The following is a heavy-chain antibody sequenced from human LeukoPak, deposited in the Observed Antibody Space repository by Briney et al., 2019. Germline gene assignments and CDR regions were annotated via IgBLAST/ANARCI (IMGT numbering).Heavy chain of an antibody. D-gene: IGHD3-10*01. Sequence: SETLSLTCTVSGGSISSYYWSWIRQPPGKGLEWIGYIYYSGSTNYNPSLKSRVTISVDTSKNQFSLKLSSVTAADTAVYYCARVLLTMVRGGDYMDVWGKGTTVTVSS. CDR2: IYYSGST. V-gene: IGHV4-59*08. J-gene: IGHJ6*03. CDR1: GGSISSYY. CDR3: ARVLLTMVRGGDYMDV.